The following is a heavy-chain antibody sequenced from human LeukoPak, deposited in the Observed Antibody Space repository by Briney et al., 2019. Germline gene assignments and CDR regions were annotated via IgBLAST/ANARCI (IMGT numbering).Heavy chain of an antibody. V-gene: IGHV4-59*12. D-gene: IGHD4-17*01. Sequence: KPSETLSLTCTVSGGSISSYYWSWIRQPPGKGLEWIGYIYYSGSTNYNPSLKSRVTISVDTSKNQFSLKLSSVTAADTAVYYCARDSGPSYGDYEPFDYWGQGTLVTVSS. J-gene: IGHJ4*02. CDR2: IYYSGST. CDR3: ARDSGPSYGDYEPFDY. CDR1: GGSISSYY.